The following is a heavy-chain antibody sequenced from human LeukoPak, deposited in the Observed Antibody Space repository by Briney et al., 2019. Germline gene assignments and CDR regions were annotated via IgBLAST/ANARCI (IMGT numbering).Heavy chain of an antibody. V-gene: IGHV3-13*01. CDR2: LGTAGDT. D-gene: IGHD5-24*01. J-gene: IGHJ4*02. CDR3: ARQSTPHGNFNY. CDR1: GFTLTNYA. Sequence: PGGSLRLSCAASGFTLTNYAMHWVRQPAGEGLEWVSALGTAGDTFYPGSVKGRFTISRDNAKKSLFLQMNSLRVEDTAIYYCARQSTPHGNFNYWDQGTLVTVSS.